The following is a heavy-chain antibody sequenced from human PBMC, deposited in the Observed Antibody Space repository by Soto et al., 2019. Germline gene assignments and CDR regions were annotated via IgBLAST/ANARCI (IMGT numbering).Heavy chain of an antibody. CDR2: IWYDGSKK. Sequence: ESGGGVVQPGRSLRLSCAASGFTFSSFGMHWVRQAPGKGLEWVSLIWYDGSKKSYGDSVKDRFTISRDNSRNTVYLQMNSLRADDTAVYYCARDASYYSLWSGYYPSRNGMDVWGQGTTVTVSS. CDR1: GFTFSSFG. V-gene: IGHV3-33*01. J-gene: IGHJ6*02. D-gene: IGHD3-3*01. CDR3: ARDASYYSLWSGYYPSRNGMDV.